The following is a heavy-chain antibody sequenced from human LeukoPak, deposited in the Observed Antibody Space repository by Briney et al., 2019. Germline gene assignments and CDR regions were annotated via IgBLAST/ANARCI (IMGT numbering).Heavy chain of an antibody. J-gene: IGHJ2*01. CDR1: GFSFSDYY. CDR2: ISSSGNTI. CDR3: ARAPYGDYWYFDL. Sequence: GGSLRLSCAASGFSFSDYYMTWIHQAPGKGLEWVSYISSSGNTIYYADSVKGRFTISRDNAKNSLYLQMNSLRAEDTAVYYCARAPYGDYWYFDLWGRGTLVTVSS. V-gene: IGHV3-11*01. D-gene: IGHD4-17*01.